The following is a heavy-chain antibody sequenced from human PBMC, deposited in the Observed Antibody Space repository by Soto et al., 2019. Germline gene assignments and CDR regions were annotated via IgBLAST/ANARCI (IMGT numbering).Heavy chain of an antibody. J-gene: IGHJ4*02. D-gene: IGHD5-12*01. CDR2: IFSSGST. Sequence: SETLSLTCTVSGGSINTFYWSWVRQPAGKGLEWIGHIFSSGSTSFNPSLESRVAMSVDTFKNHFSLNLSSVTAADMAVYYCAREGSYSAYNFAHGIQLWSFDFWGQGALVTVSS. CDR1: GGSINTFY. V-gene: IGHV4-4*07. CDR3: AREGSYSAYNFAHGIQLWSFDF.